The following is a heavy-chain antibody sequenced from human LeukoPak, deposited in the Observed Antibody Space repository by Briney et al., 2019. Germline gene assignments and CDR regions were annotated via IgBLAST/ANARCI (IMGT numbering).Heavy chain of an antibody. CDR1: GFTFSTYR. Sequence: GSLRLSCAASGFTFSTYRMNWVRQAPGKGLEWVANIKQDGSEKYYVDSVKGRFTISRDNAKNSLFLHLNSLRAEDTAVYYCARDTRTFDNWGQGTLVTVSS. J-gene: IGHJ4*02. CDR2: IKQDGSEK. V-gene: IGHV3-7*01. D-gene: IGHD1-26*01. CDR3: ARDTRTFDN.